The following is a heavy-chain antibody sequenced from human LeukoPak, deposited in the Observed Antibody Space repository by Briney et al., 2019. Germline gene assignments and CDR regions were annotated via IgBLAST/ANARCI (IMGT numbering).Heavy chain of an antibody. Sequence: GESLKIPCKGSGYSFTSYWIGWVRQMPGKGLEWMGIIYPGDSDTRYSPSFQGQVTISADKSISTAYLQWSSLKASDTAMYYCARTGEYSTSSAAFDIWGQGTMVTVSS. CDR3: ARTGEYSTSSAAFDI. CDR2: IYPGDSDT. D-gene: IGHD6-6*01. CDR1: GYSFTSYW. J-gene: IGHJ3*02. V-gene: IGHV5-51*01.